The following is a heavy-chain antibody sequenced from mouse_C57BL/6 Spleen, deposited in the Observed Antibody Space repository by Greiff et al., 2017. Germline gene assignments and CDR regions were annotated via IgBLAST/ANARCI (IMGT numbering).Heavy chain of an antibody. D-gene: IGHD2-1*01. CDR3: TSGYGNYDY. CDR1: GYTFTDYE. CDR2: IDPETGGT. Sequence: QVQLQQSGAELVRPGASVTLSCKASGYTFTDYEMHWVKQTPVHGLEWIGAIDPETGGTAYNQKFKGKAILTADKSSSTAYMELRSLTSEDSAVYYCTSGYGNYDYWGQGTTRTVSS. J-gene: IGHJ2*01. V-gene: IGHV1-15*01.